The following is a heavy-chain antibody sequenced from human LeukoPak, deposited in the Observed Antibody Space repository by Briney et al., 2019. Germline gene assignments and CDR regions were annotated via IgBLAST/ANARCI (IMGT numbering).Heavy chain of an antibody. Sequence: ASVKVSCKASGGTFSSYAISWVRQAPGQGLEWMGGIIPIFGTANYAQKFRGRVTITTDESTSTAYMEPSSLRSEDTAVYYCARDLDKGLFDYWGQGTLVTVSS. D-gene: IGHD3-9*01. CDR2: IIPIFGTA. J-gene: IGHJ4*02. CDR3: ARDLDKGLFDY. CDR1: GGTFSSYA. V-gene: IGHV1-69*05.